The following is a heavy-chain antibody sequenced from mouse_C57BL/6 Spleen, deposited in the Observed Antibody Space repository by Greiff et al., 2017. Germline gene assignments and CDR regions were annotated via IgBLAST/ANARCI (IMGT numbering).Heavy chain of an antibody. D-gene: IGHD2-4*01. CDR2: ISNGGGST. Sequence: EVKVEESGGGLVQPGGSLKLSCAASGFTFSDYYMYWVRQTPEKRLEWVAYISNGGGSTYYPDTVKGRFPISRDNAKNTLYLQMSRLKSEDTAMYYCARPAYDSSGAMDYWGQGTSVTVSS. V-gene: IGHV5-12*01. CDR3: ARPAYDSSGAMDY. CDR1: GFTFSDYY. J-gene: IGHJ4*01.